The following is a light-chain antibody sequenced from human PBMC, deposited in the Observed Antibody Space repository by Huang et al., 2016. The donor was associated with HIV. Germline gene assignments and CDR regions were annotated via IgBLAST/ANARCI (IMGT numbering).Light chain of an antibody. Sequence: DIQMTQSPSSLSASEGDIVTITCQGSQDISKYVNWYQQKAGEAPKLLIYDASNLQRGVPSRFSGRGSGTEFTFTISSLQPEDVATYFCQQYDHLPPLTFGGGTKVEI. V-gene: IGKV1-33*01. CDR1: QDISKY. CDR2: DAS. J-gene: IGKJ4*01. CDR3: QQYDHLPPLT.